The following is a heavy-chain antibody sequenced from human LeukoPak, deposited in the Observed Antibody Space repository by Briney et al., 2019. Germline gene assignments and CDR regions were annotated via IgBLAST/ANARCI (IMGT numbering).Heavy chain of an antibody. CDR1: GGTFSSYA. Sequence: ASVKVSCKASGGTFSSYAISWVRQAPGQGLEWMGRIFPILGIANYAQKFQGRVTITADKSTSTAYMELSSLRSEDTAVYYSARSVVYDSSGYYYVDWFDPWGQGTLVTVSS. D-gene: IGHD3-22*01. CDR3: ARSVVYDSSGYYYVDWFDP. V-gene: IGHV1-69*04. CDR2: IFPILGIA. J-gene: IGHJ5*02.